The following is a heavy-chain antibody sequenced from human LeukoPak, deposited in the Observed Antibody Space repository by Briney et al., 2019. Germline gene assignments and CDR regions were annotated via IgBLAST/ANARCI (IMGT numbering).Heavy chain of an antibody. D-gene: IGHD3-22*01. J-gene: IGHJ4*02. V-gene: IGHV3-21*01. CDR1: GFTFSNYN. CDR3: VTDGADYYDSTGYPIYFDY. CDR2: ISSSSTYI. Sequence: GSLILSCAASGFTFSNYNMNWVRQAPGKGLEWDSCISSSSTYIYYADSVKGRFTISRDNAKNSLYLQMNSLRAEDTAVYYCVTDGADYYDSTGYPIYFDYWGQGTLVTVSS.